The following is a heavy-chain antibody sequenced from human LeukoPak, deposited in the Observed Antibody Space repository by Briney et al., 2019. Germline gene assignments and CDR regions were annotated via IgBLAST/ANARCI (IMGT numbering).Heavy chain of an antibody. CDR1: GFTFSSYG. J-gene: IGHJ6*03. Sequence: GGSLRPSCAASGFTFSSYGIHWVRQAPGKGLEWVATISNDGTNRYYLDSVKGRFSISRDNSKNTVYLQMNSLRADDTALYYCAKGDNNWNYRSGTYYYYMDVWGKGTTVTVSS. CDR2: ISNDGTNR. CDR3: AKGDNNWNYRSGTYYYYMDV. D-gene: IGHD1-7*01. V-gene: IGHV3-30*18.